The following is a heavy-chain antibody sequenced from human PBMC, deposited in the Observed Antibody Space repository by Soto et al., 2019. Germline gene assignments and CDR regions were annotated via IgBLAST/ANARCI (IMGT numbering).Heavy chain of an antibody. CDR3: ASSIVGATGGTFDY. CDR2: ISAYNGNT. CDR1: GYTFTSYG. Sequence: ASVKVSCKASGYTFTSYGISWARQAPGQGLEWMGWISAYNGNTNYAQKLQGRVTMTTDTSTSTAYMELRSLRSDDTAVYYCASSIVGATGGTFDYWGQGTLVTVSS. V-gene: IGHV1-18*01. D-gene: IGHD1-26*01. J-gene: IGHJ4*02.